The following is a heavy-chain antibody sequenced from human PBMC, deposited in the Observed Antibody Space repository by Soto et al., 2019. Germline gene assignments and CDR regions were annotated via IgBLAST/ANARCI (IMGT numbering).Heavy chain of an antibody. CDR1: GFTRVGYA. V-gene: IGHV3-64*01. CDR2: ISSNGVGT. CDR3: ARRARPDFYYMDV. Sequence: GGSLRLPYAASGFTRVGYAVRCVRQAPGKGLEYVSGISSNGVGTYYANSVQGRFTISRDNSKNTVYLQMGSLRPEDMAVYYCARRARPDFYYMDVWGKGTTVTVSS. D-gene: IGHD6-6*01. J-gene: IGHJ6*03.